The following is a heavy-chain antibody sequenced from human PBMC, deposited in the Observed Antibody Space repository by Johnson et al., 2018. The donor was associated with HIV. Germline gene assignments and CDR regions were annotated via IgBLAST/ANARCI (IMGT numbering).Heavy chain of an antibody. D-gene: IGHD6-19*01. J-gene: IGHJ3*02. CDR3: AKDTGIAVAGNKDAVDI. CDR2: ISYDGSNK. V-gene: IGHV3-30-3*01. CDR1: GFTFSSYA. Sequence: QVQLVESGGGLVQPGGSLRLSCTASGFTFSSYAMHWVRQAPGTGLEWVAVISYDGSNKYYAAPVKGRFTISRDHAKNSLYLQLNRLRGEETALYYCAKDTGIAVAGNKDAVDIWGQGTMVTVSS.